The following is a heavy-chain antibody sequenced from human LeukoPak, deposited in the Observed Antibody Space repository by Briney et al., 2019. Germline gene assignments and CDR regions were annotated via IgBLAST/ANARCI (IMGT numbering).Heavy chain of an antibody. J-gene: IGHJ4*02. V-gene: IGHV3-23*01. CDR1: GFTFSSFA. D-gene: IGHD3-9*01. CDR2: ISSSSSFT. Sequence: GGSLRLSCAASGFTFSSFAMSWVRQAPGKGLEWFSAISSSSSFTRYADSVKGRFTVSRDNSKNTLYLHMNSLRAEDTAVYYCARLVRPRGCDYWGQGTLVTVSS. CDR3: ARLVRPRGCDY.